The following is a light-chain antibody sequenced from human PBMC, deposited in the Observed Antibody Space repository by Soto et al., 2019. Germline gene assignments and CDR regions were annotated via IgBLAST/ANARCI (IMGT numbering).Light chain of an antibody. J-gene: IGKJ1*01. Sequence: EIVLTQSPGTLSLSPGERASLSCRASQSVGNNYLAWYQQKPGQAPRLLIFGASSRATGIPDRFSGSGSGTDFTPTISRLEPEDFAVYYCQQYAGSPPRTFGQGTKVEIK. V-gene: IGKV3-20*01. CDR2: GAS. CDR1: QSVGNNY. CDR3: QQYAGSPPRT.